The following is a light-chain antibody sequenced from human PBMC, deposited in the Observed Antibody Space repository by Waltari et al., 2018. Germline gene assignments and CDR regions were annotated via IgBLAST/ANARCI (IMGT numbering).Light chain of an antibody. V-gene: IGKV1-33*01. J-gene: IGKJ4*01. CDR1: QGINNW. CDR2: RAS. Sequence: DVRMTQSPSSLSASVGDRVTITCRASQGINNWLAWYQQKPGKAPNLLIYRASNLETGVPSRFSARGSGTEFTLTISSLQLEDVATYYCQQHDNYPLTFGGGTKVEIK. CDR3: QQHDNYPLT.